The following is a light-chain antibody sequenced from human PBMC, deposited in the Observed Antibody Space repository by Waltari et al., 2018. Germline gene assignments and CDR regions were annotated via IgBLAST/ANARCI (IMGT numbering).Light chain of an antibody. CDR3: QAWGTGLIGV. V-gene: IGLV4-69*01. CDR2: VNNDGSH. J-gene: IGLJ3*02. CDR1: SGHHSYA. Sequence: QVVLTQSPSASASLGASVTLTCPLSSGHHSYALACHPPQSERGPRYLMKVNNDGSHIKGVGIPDRFSGSSSGAERYLTISSLQSEDEADYYCQAWGTGLIGVFGGGTKLTVL.